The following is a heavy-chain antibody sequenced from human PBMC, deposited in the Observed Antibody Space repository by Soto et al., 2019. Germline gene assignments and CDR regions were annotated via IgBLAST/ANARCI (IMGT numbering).Heavy chain of an antibody. CDR1: GGTLSSYA. V-gene: IGHV1-69*06. Sequence: SVKVSCKASGGTLSSYAISWVRQAPGQGLEWMGGIIPIFGTANYAQKFQGRVTITADKSTSTAYMELSSLRSEDTAVYYCARGPPLVKTTGYSSSWYLDYWGQGTLVTLSS. D-gene: IGHD6-13*01. J-gene: IGHJ4*02. CDR3: ARGPPLVKTTGYSSSWYLDY. CDR2: IIPIFGTA.